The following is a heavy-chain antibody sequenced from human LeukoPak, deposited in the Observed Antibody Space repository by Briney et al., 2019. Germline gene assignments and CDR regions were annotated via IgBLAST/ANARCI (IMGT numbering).Heavy chain of an antibody. D-gene: IGHD6-19*01. CDR2: INPNSGGT. CDR3: ARALYSSGWYAFDY. V-gene: IGHV1-2*02. CDR1: GYTFTGYY. Sequence: GASVKVSCKASGYTFTGYYMHWVRQAPGQGLEWMGWINPNSGGTNYAQKFQGRVTMTRDTSISTAYMELSRLRSDDTAVYYCARALYSSGWYAFDYWGQGTLVTVPS. J-gene: IGHJ4*02.